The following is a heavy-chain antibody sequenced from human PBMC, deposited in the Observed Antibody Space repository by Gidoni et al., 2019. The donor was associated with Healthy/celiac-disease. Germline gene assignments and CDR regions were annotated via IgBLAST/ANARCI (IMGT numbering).Heavy chain of an antibody. V-gene: IGHV3-7*01. Sequence: EVQLVESGGGLVQTGGSLRLSCAASGFTFSSYWMRWVRQAPGKGLEWVANIKQDGSEKYYVDSVKGRFTISRDNAKNSLYLQMNSLRAEDTAVYYCARQDSSSWGSFDYWGQGTLVTVSS. CDR3: ARQDSSSWGSFDY. CDR1: GFTFSSYW. J-gene: IGHJ4*02. D-gene: IGHD6-13*01. CDR2: IKQDGSEK.